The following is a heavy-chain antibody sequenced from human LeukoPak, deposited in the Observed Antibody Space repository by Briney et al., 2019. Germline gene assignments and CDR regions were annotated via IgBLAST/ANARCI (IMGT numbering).Heavy chain of an antibody. V-gene: IGHV4-34*01. J-gene: IGHJ4*02. CDR3: ARSRLHSDFVKVLDY. CDR2: INHSGST. Sequence: SETLSLTCAVYGGSFSGYYWSWIRQPPGKGLEWIGEINHSGSTNYNPSLKSRVTISVDTSKNQFSLKLSSVTAADTAVYYCARSRLHSDFVKVLDYWGQGTLVTVSS. CDR1: GGSFSGYY. D-gene: IGHD4-11*01.